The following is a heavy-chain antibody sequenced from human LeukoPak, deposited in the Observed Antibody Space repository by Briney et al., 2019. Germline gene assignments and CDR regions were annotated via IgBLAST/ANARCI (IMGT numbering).Heavy chain of an antibody. Sequence: GGSLRLSCAASGFTFSNYWMSWVRRAPGKGLEWVANIKQDGSETYYVDSVRGRFTISRDNAQNSLYLQMNSLRAEDTAVYYCARDFWGAYRVDFFDFWGQGILVTVSS. V-gene: IGHV3-7*01. J-gene: IGHJ4*02. CDR3: ARDFWGAYRVDFFDF. CDR2: IKQDGSET. D-gene: IGHD3-3*01. CDR1: GFTFSNYW.